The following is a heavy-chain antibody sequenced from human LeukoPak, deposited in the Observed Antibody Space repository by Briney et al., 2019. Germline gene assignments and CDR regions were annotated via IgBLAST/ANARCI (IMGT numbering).Heavy chain of an antibody. CDR2: ISETGDVT. V-gene: IGHV3-23*01. CDR3: ARDSSHYLGSSDY. CDR1: GFSFGSYP. J-gene: IGHJ4*02. D-gene: IGHD6-6*01. Sequence: ETGGFLRLSCVVSGFSFGSYPMSWVRQAPGKGLEWVSVISETGDVTHYADSMKGRFTISRDNIKNTLNLQMNSLRAEDTAIYYCARDSSHYLGSSDYWGQGTLVTVSS.